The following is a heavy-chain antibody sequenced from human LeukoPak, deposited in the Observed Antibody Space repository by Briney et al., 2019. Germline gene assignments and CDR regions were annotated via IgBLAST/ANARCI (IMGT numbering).Heavy chain of an antibody. CDR3: TKGSAGGRPYYFDN. CDR2: VDGSGAYT. D-gene: IGHD2-15*01. V-gene: IGHV3-23*01. CDR1: GFTFNNYA. J-gene: IGHJ4*02. Sequence: GSSLRLSCAASGFTFNNYALSWVRQAPGKGLDWISGVDGSGAYTYYSDSVKGRFTISRDDSKNTLYLLMDSLRAEDTAVYFCTKGSAGGRPYYFDNWGQGTPVTVSS.